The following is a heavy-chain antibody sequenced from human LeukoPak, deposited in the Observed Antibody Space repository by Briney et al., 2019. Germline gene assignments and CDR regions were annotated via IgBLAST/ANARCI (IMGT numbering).Heavy chain of an antibody. CDR1: GGTFSSYA. D-gene: IGHD1-1*01. CDR2: IIPIFGTA. Sequence: SVKVSCKTSGGTFSSYAISWVRQAPGQGLEWMGGIIPIFGTANYAQKFQGRVTITADESTSTAYMELSSLRSEDTAVYYCALGGRQLSFDIWGQGTMVTVSS. V-gene: IGHV1-69*01. CDR3: ALGGRQLSFDI. J-gene: IGHJ3*02.